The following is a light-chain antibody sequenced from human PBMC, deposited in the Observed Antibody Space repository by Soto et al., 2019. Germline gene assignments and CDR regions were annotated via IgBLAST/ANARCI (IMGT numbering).Light chain of an antibody. Sequence: QSALTQPASVSGSPGESITISCTGTSSDVGGYNSVSWYQHHPGKAPKLILYDVDDRPSGVSYRFSGAKSVNTASLTISGLQAADEADYFCSSFTSSMTNVFGSGTKVTVL. J-gene: IGLJ1*01. CDR3: SSFTSSMTNV. V-gene: IGLV2-14*03. CDR1: SSDVGGYNS. CDR2: DVD.